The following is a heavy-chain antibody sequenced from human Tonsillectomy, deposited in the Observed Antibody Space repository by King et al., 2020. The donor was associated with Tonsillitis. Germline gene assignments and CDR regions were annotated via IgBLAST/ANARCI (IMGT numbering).Heavy chain of an antibody. J-gene: IGHJ4*02. CDR1: GYTFSGYY. D-gene: IGHD4-23*01. Sequence: VQLVESGAEVKKPEASVKVSCKASGYTFSGYYMHWVRQAPGQGLEWMGWINPKNGATNYAQKFQGWVTMTRDTSINTAYMEMKRLRSDDTAVYYCARPLGWELPDYWGQGTLVTVSP. CDR3: ARPLGWELPDY. V-gene: IGHV1-2*04. CDR2: INPKNGAT.